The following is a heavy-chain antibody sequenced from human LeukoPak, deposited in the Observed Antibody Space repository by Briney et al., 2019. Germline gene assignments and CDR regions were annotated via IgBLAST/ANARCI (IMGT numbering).Heavy chain of an antibody. J-gene: IGHJ6*03. CDR1: GGSISMISHY. D-gene: IGHD6-6*01. CDR3: ARDKRYIAARKLDYYYYLDV. Sequence: SETLSLTCTVSGGSISMISHYWAWIRQPPGKGLEWIGSIYYTGTTYYNPSLNSRVTISVDTSMNKFSLWLRSVTAADTAVYYCARDKRYIAARKLDYYYYLDVWGKGTTVTVSS. CDR2: IYYTGTT. V-gene: IGHV4-39*07.